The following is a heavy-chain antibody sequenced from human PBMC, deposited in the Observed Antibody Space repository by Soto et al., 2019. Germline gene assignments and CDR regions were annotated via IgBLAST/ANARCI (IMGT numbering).Heavy chain of an antibody. Sequence: PGGSLRLSCAASGFTFSSYAMSWVRQAPGKGLEWVSAISGSGGSTYYADSVKGRFTISRDNSKNTLYLQMNSLRAEDTAVYYCAKPRGRDYYYYGMDVRGQGTTVTVSS. CDR1: GFTFSSYA. J-gene: IGHJ6*02. D-gene: IGHD3-10*01. CDR2: ISGSGGST. V-gene: IGHV3-23*01. CDR3: AKPRGRDYYYYGMDV.